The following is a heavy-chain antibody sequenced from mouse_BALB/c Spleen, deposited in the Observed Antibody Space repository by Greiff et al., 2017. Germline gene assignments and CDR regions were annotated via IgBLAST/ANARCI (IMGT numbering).Heavy chain of an antibody. D-gene: IGHD1-1*01. CDR2: IWSGGST. J-gene: IGHJ4*01. CDR1: GFSLTSYG. V-gene: IGHV2-2*02. CDR3: ATYYYGSNYYAMDY. Sequence: VKLVESGPGLVQPSQSLSITCTVSGFSLTSYGVHWVRQSPGKGLEWLGVIWSGGSTDYNAAFISRLSISKDNSKSQVFFKMNSLQANDTAIYYCATYYYGSNYYAMDYWGQGTSVTVSS.